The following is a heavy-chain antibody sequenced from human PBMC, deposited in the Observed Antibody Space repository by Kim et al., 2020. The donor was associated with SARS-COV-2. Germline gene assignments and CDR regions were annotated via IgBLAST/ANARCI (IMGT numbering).Heavy chain of an antibody. D-gene: IGHD7-27*01. Sequence: KGNTTYSQNVQGRGTITRDNAASTVYMELSSLRSEDTALYYCALGRSGDYWGQGTLVTVSS. V-gene: IGHV1-3*01. J-gene: IGHJ4*02. CDR3: ALGRSGDY. CDR2: KGNT.